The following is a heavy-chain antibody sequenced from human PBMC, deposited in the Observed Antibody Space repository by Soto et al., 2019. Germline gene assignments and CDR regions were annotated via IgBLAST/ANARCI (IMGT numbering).Heavy chain of an antibody. D-gene: IGHD5-18*01. CDR2: INHSGST. J-gene: IGHJ4*02. CDR3: ATRRGYSYGGPFDY. Sequence: ASETLSLTCAVYGGSFSGYYWSWIRQPPGKGLEWIGEINHSGSTNYNPSLKSRVTISVDTSKNQFSLKLSSVTAADTAVYYCATRRGYSYGGPFDYWGQGTLVTVSS. V-gene: IGHV4-34*01. CDR1: GGSFSGYY.